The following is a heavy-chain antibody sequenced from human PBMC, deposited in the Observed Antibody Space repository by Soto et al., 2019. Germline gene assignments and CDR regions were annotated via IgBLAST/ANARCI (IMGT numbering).Heavy chain of an antibody. CDR3: AREPLGWYYGMDI. J-gene: IGHJ6*02. D-gene: IGHD2-21*01. CDR1: GFTFSSYA. Sequence: QVQLVESGGGVVQPGRSLRLSCAASGFTFSSYAMHWVRQAPGKGLEWVAVISYDGSNKYYADSVKGRFTISRDNSKNTLYLQMNSLRAEDTAVYYCAREPLGWYYGMDIWGQGTTVTVSS. CDR2: ISYDGSNK. V-gene: IGHV3-30-3*01.